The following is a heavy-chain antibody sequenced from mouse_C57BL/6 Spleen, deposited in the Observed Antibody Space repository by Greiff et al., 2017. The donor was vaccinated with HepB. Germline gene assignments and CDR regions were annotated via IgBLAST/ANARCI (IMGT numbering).Heavy chain of an antibody. CDR1: GYSITSGYY. J-gene: IGHJ4*01. CDR2: ISYDGSN. V-gene: IGHV3-6*01. CDR3: ASECGSSRDAMDY. D-gene: IGHD1-1*01. Sequence: EVQLQQSGPGLVKPSQSLSLTCSVTGYSITSGYYWNWIRQFPGNTLEWMGYISYDGSNNYNPSLKNRISITRDTSKNQFFLKLNSVTTEDTATYYCASECGSSRDAMDYSGQGTSVTVSS.